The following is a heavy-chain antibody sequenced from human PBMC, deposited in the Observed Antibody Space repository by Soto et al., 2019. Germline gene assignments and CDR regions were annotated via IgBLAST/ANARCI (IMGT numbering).Heavy chain of an antibody. CDR2: IYPGDSDT. V-gene: IGHV5-51*01. CDR3: ARHTHCSRTSCYRDY. D-gene: IGHD2-2*02. Sequence: PXESLKISCKGSGYSFTSYWIGWVRQIPGKGLEWMGIIYPGDSDTRYSPSFQGQVTISADKSISTAYLQWSSLKASDTAVYYCARHTHCSRTSCYRDYWGQGTLVTVS. J-gene: IGHJ4*02. CDR1: GYSFTSYW.